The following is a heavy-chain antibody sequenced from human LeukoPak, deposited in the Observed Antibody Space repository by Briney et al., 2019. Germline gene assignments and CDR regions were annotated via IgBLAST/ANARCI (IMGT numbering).Heavy chain of an antibody. CDR1: GFRFDDYG. D-gene: IGHD4-11*01. V-gene: IGHV3-20*04. CDR2: IRWSGGST. CDR3: ARGVYSNYPNYYYMDV. J-gene: IGHJ6*03. Sequence: PGGSLRPSCAASGFRFDDYGMSWVRQPPGKGLEWVSGIRWSGGSTGYADSVKGRFIISRDNAKNSLYLQMNSLRAEDSALYYCARGVYSNYPNYYYMDVWGKGTTVTVSS.